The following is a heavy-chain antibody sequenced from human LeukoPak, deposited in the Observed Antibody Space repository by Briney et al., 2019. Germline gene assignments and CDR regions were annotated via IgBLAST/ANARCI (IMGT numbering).Heavy chain of an antibody. V-gene: IGHV3-23*01. Sequence: GGSLRLSCAASGFTFSSHSMNWVRQAPGKGLEWVSAIYGSGGSEYADSVKGRFTISRDNSKNTVYLQMNSLRAEDTAVYYCAKDRLPDGVWSIDYWGQGTLVTVSS. D-gene: IGHD2-8*02. J-gene: IGHJ4*02. CDR1: GFTFSSHS. CDR3: AKDRLPDGVWSIDY. CDR2: IYGSGGSE.